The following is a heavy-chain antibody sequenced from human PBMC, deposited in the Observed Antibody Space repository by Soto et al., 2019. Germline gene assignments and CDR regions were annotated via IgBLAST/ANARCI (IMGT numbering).Heavy chain of an antibody. Sequence: GSLRLPCAASGCTFSSDGMHWVRQAAGKGLEWVAVISYDGSNKYYADSVKGRFTISRDNSKNTLYLQMNSRRAEDTAVFYCAKERYYYDMGAFDGWGQGTLVTVSS. CDR3: AKERYYYDMGAFDG. D-gene: IGHD3-22*01. J-gene: IGHJ4*02. V-gene: IGHV3-30*18. CDR2: ISYDGSNK. CDR1: GCTFSSDG.